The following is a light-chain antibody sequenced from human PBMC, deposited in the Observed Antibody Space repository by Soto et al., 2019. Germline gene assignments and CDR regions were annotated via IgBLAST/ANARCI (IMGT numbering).Light chain of an antibody. J-gene: IGLJ2*01. CDR1: SSDVGSYKL. V-gene: IGLV2-23*01. CDR2: EGS. Sequence: QSVLTQPASVSGSPGQSITISCTGTSSDVGSYKLVSWYQQHPGKVPKLMIYEGSERPSGVSNRFSGSKSGNTASLTISGLQPEDEADYYCSSYAGSSTVFGGGTKLTVL. CDR3: SSYAGSSTV.